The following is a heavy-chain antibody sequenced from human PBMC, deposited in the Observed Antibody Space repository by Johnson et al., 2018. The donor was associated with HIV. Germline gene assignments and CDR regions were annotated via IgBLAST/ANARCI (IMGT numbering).Heavy chain of an antibody. D-gene: IGHD3-22*01. CDR1: GFTFSDYY. V-gene: IGHV3-11*04. J-gene: IGHJ3*02. Sequence: VHLVESGGGLGKPGGSLRLSCAASGFTFSDYYMSWLRQAPGKGLEWVSFISSTASTIYYADSVKCRFTISRDNSMNTRYLQMNSLTPEDTAVYYCAKPHQDDSSGYWSGRDASDIWGQGTMVTVSS. CDR2: ISSTASTI. CDR3: AKPHQDDSSGYWSGRDASDI.